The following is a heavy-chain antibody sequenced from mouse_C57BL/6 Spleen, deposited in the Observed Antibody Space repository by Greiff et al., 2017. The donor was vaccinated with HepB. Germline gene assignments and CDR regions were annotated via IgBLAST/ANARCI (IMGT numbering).Heavy chain of an antibody. CDR2: ISDGGSYT. CDR3: ASYYGSSYWYFDV. D-gene: IGHD1-1*01. CDR1: GFTFSSYA. Sequence: EVQLVESGGGLVKPGGSLKLSCAASGFTFSSYAMSWVRQTPEKRLEWVATISDGGSYTYYPDNVKGRFTISRDNAKNNLYLQMSHLKSEDTAMYYCASYYGSSYWYFDVWGTGTTVTASS. V-gene: IGHV5-4*01. J-gene: IGHJ1*03.